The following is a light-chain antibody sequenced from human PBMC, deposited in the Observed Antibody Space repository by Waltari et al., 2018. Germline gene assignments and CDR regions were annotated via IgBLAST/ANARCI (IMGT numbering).Light chain of an antibody. J-gene: IGKJ4*01. V-gene: IGKV1-39*01. CDR1: QSISTY. Sequence: DFQMTQSPSSLSASVGDRVTITCRASQSISTYLNWYQQKPGKAPNRLIYAASSLQSGVPSRFSCRGSGTDFTLTISSLQPEDFATYYCRQSYSPLTFGGGTKVEIK. CDR3: RQSYSPLT. CDR2: AAS.